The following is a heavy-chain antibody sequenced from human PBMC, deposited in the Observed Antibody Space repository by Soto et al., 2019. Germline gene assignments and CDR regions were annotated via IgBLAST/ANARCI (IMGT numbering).Heavy chain of an antibody. J-gene: IGHJ6*02. V-gene: IGHV3-23*01. CDR1: GFTFTDYA. CDR3: ARDMGLIWGNYGMDV. CDR2: ISAYGGTT. D-gene: IGHD3-16*01. Sequence: GGSLRLSCVASGFTFTDYAMSWVRQAPGKGLEWVSTISAYGGTTNYADSVKGRFTISRDNFKTSLYLQMNSLRAEDTAVYYCARDMGLIWGNYGMDVWGQGTTVTVSS.